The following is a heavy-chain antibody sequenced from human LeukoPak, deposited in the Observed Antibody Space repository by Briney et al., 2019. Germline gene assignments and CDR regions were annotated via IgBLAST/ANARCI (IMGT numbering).Heavy chain of an antibody. Sequence: GGTLRLSCAASGFTFSSYGMSWVRQAPGKGLEWVSAVSGSGGSTYYADSVKGRFTISRDNAKNSLYLQMNSLRAEDTAVYYCAELGITMIGGVWGKGTTVTISS. CDR2: VSGSGGST. V-gene: IGHV3-23*01. CDR3: AELGITMIGGV. D-gene: IGHD3-10*02. CDR1: GFTFSSYG. J-gene: IGHJ6*04.